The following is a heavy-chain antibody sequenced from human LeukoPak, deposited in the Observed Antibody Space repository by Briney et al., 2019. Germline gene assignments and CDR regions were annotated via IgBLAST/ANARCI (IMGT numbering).Heavy chain of an antibody. V-gene: IGHV3-33*06. D-gene: IGHD3-3*01. J-gene: IGHJ5*02. CDR1: GFTFSSYG. CDR2: IWYDGSNK. CDR3: AKDRSRGSWSVNWFDP. Sequence: GKSLRLSCAASGFTFSSYGMHWVRQAPGKGLEWVAVIWYDGSNKYYADSVKGRFTISRDNSKNTLYLQMNSLRAEDTAVYYCAKDRSRGSWSVNWFDPWGQGTLVTVSS.